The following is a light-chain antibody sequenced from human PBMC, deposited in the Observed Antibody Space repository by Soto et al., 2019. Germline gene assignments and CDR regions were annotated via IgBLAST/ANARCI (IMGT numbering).Light chain of an antibody. V-gene: IGLV2-8*01. CDR1: ISDVGGYNY. J-gene: IGLJ3*02. CDR2: EVS. CDR3: RSYAGRTNWV. Sequence: QSALTKPPSASGSPGQSVTISCTVTISDVGGYNYVSWYQQHPGKAPKLMIYEVSKRPAGVPDRFSGSTSGNTAYRTVSGLPAEDEADNDCRSYAGRTNWVFGGGTKMT.